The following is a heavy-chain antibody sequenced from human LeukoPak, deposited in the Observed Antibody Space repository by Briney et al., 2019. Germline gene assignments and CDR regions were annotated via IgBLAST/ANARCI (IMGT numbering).Heavy chain of an antibody. CDR3: ARDDCSSTSCYLYYYYYYMDV. Sequence: GGSLRLSCAASGFTFSSYWMSWVRQAPGKGLEWVANIKQDGSEKYYVDPVKGRFTISRDNAKNSLYLQMNSLRAEDTAVYYCARDDCSSTSCYLYYYYYYMDVWGKGTTVTVSS. CDR2: IKQDGSEK. CDR1: GFTFSSYW. J-gene: IGHJ6*03. V-gene: IGHV3-7*01. D-gene: IGHD2-2*01.